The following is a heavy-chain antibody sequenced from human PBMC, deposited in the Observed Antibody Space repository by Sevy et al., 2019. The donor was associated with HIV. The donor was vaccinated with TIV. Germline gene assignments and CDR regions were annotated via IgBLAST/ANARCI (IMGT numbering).Heavy chain of an antibody. Sequence: SETLSLTCTVSGGSINSDHWNWSRQPPGKGLEWIGYVYYTGGPNYNPALKNRVTISVDRTKNQFSLKLTSVTAADTAVYYCARLNDFDIWGQGTMVTVSS. CDR1: GGSINSDH. CDR2: VYYTGGP. V-gene: IGHV4-59*08. J-gene: IGHJ3*02. CDR3: ARLNDFDI.